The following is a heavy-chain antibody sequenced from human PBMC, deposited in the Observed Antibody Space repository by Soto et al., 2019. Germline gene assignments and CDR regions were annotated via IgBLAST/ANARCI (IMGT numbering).Heavy chain of an antibody. CDR3: AREVAATVTTRYYYYMDV. CDR1: GYTFTSYD. J-gene: IGHJ6*03. V-gene: IGHV1-8*01. D-gene: IGHD4-4*01. Sequence: ASVKVSCKASGYTFTSYDINWVRQAAGQGLERMGWMNPNSGNTGYAQKFQGRVTMTRNTSISTAYMELSSLRSEDTAVYYCAREVAATVTTRYYYYMDVWGKGTTVTVSS. CDR2: MNPNSGNT.